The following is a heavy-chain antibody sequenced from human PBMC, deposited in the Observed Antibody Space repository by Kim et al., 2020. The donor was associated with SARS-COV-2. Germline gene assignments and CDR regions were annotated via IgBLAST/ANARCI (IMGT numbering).Heavy chain of an antibody. CDR2: GTKT. J-gene: IGHJ4*02. D-gene: IGHD2-21*02. CDR3: AKVVTYDY. Sequence: GTKTYYADSVKGRFTMSRDNSKNTLYLQMSSLRAEDTAVYYCAKVVTYDYWGQGTLVTVSS. V-gene: IGHV3-23*01.